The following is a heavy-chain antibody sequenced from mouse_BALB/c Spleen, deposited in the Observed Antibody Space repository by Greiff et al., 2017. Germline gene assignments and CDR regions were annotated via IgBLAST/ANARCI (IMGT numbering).Heavy chain of an antibody. V-gene: IGHV1S81*02. CDR2: INPSNGRT. J-gene: IGHJ3*01. D-gene: IGHD1-1*01. CDR1: GYTFTSYW. Sequence: QVQLQQPGAELVKPGASVKLSCKASGYTFTSYWMHWVKQRPGQGLEWIGEINPSNGRTNYNEKFKSKATLTVDKSSSTAYMQRSSLTSGDSAVYCCAGGVYYGGAWFAYWGQGTLVTVSA. CDR3: AGGVYYGGAWFAY.